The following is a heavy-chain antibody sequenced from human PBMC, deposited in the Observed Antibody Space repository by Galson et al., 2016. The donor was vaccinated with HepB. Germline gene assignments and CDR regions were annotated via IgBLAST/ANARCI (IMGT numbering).Heavy chain of an antibody. CDR1: GFTFSSYG. V-gene: IGHV3-23*01. D-gene: IGHD1-26*01. CDR3: ANGGSYPLRYFDY. CDR2: ISGGSGST. Sequence: SLRLSCAASGFTFSSYGMSWVRQAPGKGLGWVSGISGGSGSTYYADSVKGRFTISRDNSKNTLYLQMNSLRAEDTAVYYCANGGSYPLRYFDYWGQGTLVTVSS. J-gene: IGHJ4*02.